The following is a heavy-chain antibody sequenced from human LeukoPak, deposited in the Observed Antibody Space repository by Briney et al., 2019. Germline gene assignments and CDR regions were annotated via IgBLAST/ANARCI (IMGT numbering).Heavy chain of an antibody. D-gene: IGHD3-10*01. J-gene: IGHJ4*02. CDR2: IYHSRST. CDR1: GGSISNGGYS. V-gene: IGHV4-30-2*01. Sequence: SQTLSLTCAVSGGSISNGGYSWSWIRQPPGKGLEWIGYIYHSRSTYYNPSLKSRVTISVDRSKNQFSLKLSSVTAADTAVYYCASMVRGDELFDYWGQGTLVTVSS. CDR3: ASMVRGDELFDY.